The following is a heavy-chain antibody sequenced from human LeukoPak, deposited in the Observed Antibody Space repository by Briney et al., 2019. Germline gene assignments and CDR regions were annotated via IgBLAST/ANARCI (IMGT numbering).Heavy chain of an antibody. V-gene: IGHV4-34*01. CDR3: ARVSGELRYNWFDP. D-gene: IGHD1-26*01. J-gene: IGHJ5*02. CDR2: INHSGST. CDR1: GGSFSGYY. Sequence: SETLSLTCAVYGGSFSGYYWSWIRQPPGKGLEWIGEINHSGSTNYNPSLKSRVTISVDTSKNQFSLKLSSVTAADTAVYYCARVSGELRYNWFDPWGQGTLVTVSS.